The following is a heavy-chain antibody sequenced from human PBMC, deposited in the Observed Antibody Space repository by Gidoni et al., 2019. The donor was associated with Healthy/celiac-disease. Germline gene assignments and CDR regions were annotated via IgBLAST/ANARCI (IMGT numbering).Heavy chain of an antibody. J-gene: IGHJ3*02. V-gene: IGHV3-30*04. CDR2: ISYDGSNK. Sequence: VQWVESGGGVAQAGRSLTLSRGGSGLTCRSYARDWVRQAPGTGLELVAVISYDGSNKNYADSVKGRFPISRDNSRNTLYLQMNSLRAEDTAVYYCARDIAVAGRDGAFDIWGQGTMVTVSS. D-gene: IGHD6-19*01. CDR1: GLTCRSYA. CDR3: ARDIAVAGRDGAFDI.